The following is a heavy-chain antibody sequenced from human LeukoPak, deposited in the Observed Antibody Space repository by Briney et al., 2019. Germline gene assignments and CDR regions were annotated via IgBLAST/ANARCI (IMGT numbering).Heavy chain of an antibody. CDR1: GFTFSDHF. V-gene: IGHV3-72*01. Sequence: GGSLTLSCAASGFTFSDHFLDWVRQAPGKGLEWVGRTRNNANSYITEYAASVKGRFTISRDDSKNSLYLQMSSLKTDDTAMYYCASIRGTFGYWGQGTLVTVSS. D-gene: IGHD1-26*01. CDR3: ASIRGTFGY. CDR2: TRNNANSYIT. J-gene: IGHJ4*02.